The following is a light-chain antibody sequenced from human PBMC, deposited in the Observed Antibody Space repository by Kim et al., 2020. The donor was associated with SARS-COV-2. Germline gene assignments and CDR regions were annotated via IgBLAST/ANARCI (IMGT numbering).Light chain of an antibody. Sequence: SYELTQDPAVSVALGQTVRITCQGDSLRSYYASWYQQKPGQAPVLVIYGKNNRPSGIPDRFSGSSSGNTASLTITGAQAEDEADYYCNSRDSSGNHLRVVFGGGTQLTVL. CDR3: NSRDSSGNHLRVV. CDR2: GKN. V-gene: IGLV3-19*01. CDR1: SLRSYY. J-gene: IGLJ2*01.